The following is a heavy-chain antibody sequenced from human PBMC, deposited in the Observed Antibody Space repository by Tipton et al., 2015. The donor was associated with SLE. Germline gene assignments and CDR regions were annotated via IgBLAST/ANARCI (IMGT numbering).Heavy chain of an antibody. Sequence: SLRLSCAASGFTFSSFWMTWVRQAPGKGLQWVANINEGGSETYYVDSVQGRFTISRDNTRNSLYLQMNSLRVEDTAVYYCARDVVGATEGLDYWGQGTLVTVSS. CDR1: GFTFSSFW. J-gene: IGHJ4*02. D-gene: IGHD1-26*01. V-gene: IGHV3-7*01. CDR2: INEGGSET. CDR3: ARDVVGATEGLDY.